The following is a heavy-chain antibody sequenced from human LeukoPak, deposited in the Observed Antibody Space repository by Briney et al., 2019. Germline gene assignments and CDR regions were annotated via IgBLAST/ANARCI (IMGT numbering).Heavy chain of an antibody. J-gene: IGHJ4*02. CDR2: IYSSGST. V-gene: IGHV4-4*09. D-gene: IGHD2-2*02. CDR1: GGSINNYY. CDR3: ARHVCSSTNCYNYFDC. Sequence: PSETLSLTCTVSGGSINNYYWSWIRQPPGKGLEWIGYIYSSGSTNYNPSLKSRVTISVDTSKNQFSLRLSSVTAADTAVYYCARHVCSSTNCYNYFDCWGQGSLVTVSS.